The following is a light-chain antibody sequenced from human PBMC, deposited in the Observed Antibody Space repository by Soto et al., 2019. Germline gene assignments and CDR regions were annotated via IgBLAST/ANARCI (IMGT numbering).Light chain of an antibody. J-gene: IGLJ3*02. CDR3: AAWDDSLNGWV. V-gene: IGLV1-36*01. CDR1: SSNIGNNV. Sequence: QSVLTQPPSVSEAPRQRVTISCSGSSSNIGNNVVNWYQQLPGKAPKLLIYYDDLLPSGVSDRFSGSKSGTSASLAISGLQSEDEAHYYCAAWDDSLNGWVFGGGTQLTVL. CDR2: YDD.